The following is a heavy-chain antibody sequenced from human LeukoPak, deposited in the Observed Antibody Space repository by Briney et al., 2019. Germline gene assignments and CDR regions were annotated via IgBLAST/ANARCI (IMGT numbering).Heavy chain of an antibody. D-gene: IGHD6-19*01. V-gene: IGHV1-69*04. Sequence: ASVKVSCKASGGTFSSYAISWVRQAPGQGLEWMGRIIPILGIANYAQKFQGRVTITADKSTSTAYMELSSLRSEDTAVYYCARAGQHPGIAVAGLDYWGQGTLVTVSS. J-gene: IGHJ4*02. CDR1: GGTFSSYA. CDR2: IIPILGIA. CDR3: ARAGQHPGIAVAGLDY.